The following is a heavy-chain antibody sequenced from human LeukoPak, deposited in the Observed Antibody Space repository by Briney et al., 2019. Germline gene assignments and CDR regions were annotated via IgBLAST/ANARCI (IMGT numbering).Heavy chain of an antibody. J-gene: IGHJ4*02. Sequence: GGSLSLSCGPSGFTHSDSCTSWFRRAPGQGLEWVASIKDDGIDNYYLNSGRGHFTISGENAEDSLFLQLDDLRAEETAVFYGGRHRVRGENVDYWGQGTLVTVSS. D-gene: IGHD3-10*01. CDR1: GFTHSDSC. V-gene: IGHV3-7*01. CDR2: IKDDGIDN. CDR3: GRHRVRGENVDY.